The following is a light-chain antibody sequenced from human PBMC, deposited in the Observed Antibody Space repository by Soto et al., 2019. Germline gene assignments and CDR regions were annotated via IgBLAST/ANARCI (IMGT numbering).Light chain of an antibody. CDR3: SSYAGSSNV. V-gene: IGLV2-11*01. CDR1: SSDVGGYKS. J-gene: IGLJ1*01. CDR2: DVS. Sequence: QSALTQHRSVSGSPGQSVTVSCIGTSSDVGGYKSVSWYQQYPGKAPKLMIYDVSERPSGVPNRLSGPKSGNTASLTVSGLQAEHEADYYCSSYAGSSNVFGTGTKVTVL.